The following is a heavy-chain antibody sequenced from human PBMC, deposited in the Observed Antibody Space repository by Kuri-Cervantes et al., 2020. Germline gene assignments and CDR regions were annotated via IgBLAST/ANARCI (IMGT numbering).Heavy chain of an antibody. CDR1: GFTFSNAW. CDR3: ARDASGYGENYYYYGMDV. CDR2: ISYDGSNK. J-gene: IGHJ6*02. Sequence: GGSLRLSCAASGFTFSNAWMSWVRQAPGKGLEWVAVISYDGSNKYYADSVKGRFTISRDNSKNTLYLQMNSLRAEDTAVYYCARDASGYGENYYYYGMDVWGQGTTVTVSS. V-gene: IGHV3-30-3*01. D-gene: IGHD5-12*01.